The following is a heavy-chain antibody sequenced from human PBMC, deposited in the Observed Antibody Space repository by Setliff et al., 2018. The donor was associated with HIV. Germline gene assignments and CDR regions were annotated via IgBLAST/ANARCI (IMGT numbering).Heavy chain of an antibody. Sequence: GGSLRLSCAASGFTFSNYGLFWVRQAPGKGLEWVAFIRNDGNNEYYGASVKGRFSVSRDNSNKTLYLQMNSLRADDTAMYYCAKMLDIAVPQTGDRKSRIIATLDPWGQGTLVTVSS. V-gene: IGHV3-30*02. CDR2: IRNDGNNE. D-gene: IGHD3-10*01. CDR1: GFTFSNYG. CDR3: AKMLDIAVPQTGDRKSRIIATLDP. J-gene: IGHJ5*02.